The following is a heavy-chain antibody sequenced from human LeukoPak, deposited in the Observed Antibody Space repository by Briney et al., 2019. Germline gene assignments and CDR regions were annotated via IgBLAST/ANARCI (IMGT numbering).Heavy chain of an antibody. J-gene: IGHJ4*02. V-gene: IGHV4-30-4*01. CDR2: IYYSGST. CDR1: GGSISSGGYY. Sequence: SQTLSLTCTVSGGSISSGGYYWSWVRQPPGKGLEWIGYIYYSGSTYYNPSLKSRVTISVDTSKNQFSLKLNSVTAADTAMYYCAREGRRFNFDYWGQGMLVTVSS. D-gene: IGHD1-14*01. CDR3: AREGRRFNFDY.